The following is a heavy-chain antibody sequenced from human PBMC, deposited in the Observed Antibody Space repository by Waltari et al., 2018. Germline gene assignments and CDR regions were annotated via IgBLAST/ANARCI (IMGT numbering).Heavy chain of an antibody. CDR1: GGTFSSYA. V-gene: IGHV1-69*10. J-gene: IGHJ2*01. D-gene: IGHD3-16*01. Sequence: QVQLVQSGAEVKKPGSSVKVSCKASGGTFSSYAISWVRQAPGQGLEWMGGIIPILGIANYAQKFQGRVTITADKSTSTAYMELSSLRSEDTAVYYCARVAMITFGGLKGWYFDLWGRGTLVTVSS. CDR3: ARVAMITFGGLKGWYFDL. CDR2: IIPILGIA.